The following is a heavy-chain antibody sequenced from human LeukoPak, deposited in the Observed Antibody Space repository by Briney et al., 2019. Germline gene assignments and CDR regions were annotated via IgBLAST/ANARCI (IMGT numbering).Heavy chain of an antibody. CDR2: IYHSGST. Sequence: KTSETLSLTCTVSGYSISSGYYWGWIRQPPGKGLEWIGSIYHSGSTYYNPSLKSRVTISVDTSKNQFSLKLSSVTSADTAVYYCARWGSSWDQSLSAFDIWGQGTMVTVSS. CDR1: GYSISSGYY. J-gene: IGHJ3*02. V-gene: IGHV4-38-2*02. D-gene: IGHD6-13*01. CDR3: ARWGSSWDQSLSAFDI.